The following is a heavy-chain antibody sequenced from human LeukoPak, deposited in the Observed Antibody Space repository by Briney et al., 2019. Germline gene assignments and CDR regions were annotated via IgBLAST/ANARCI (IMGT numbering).Heavy chain of an antibody. V-gene: IGHV1-2*02. CDR2: INPNSGGT. Sequence: ASVKVSCKSSGYTFTGYYMHWVRQAPGQGLEWMGWINPNSGGTNYAQKFQGRVTMTRDTSISTAYMEPSRLRSDDTAVYYCARGLELRGGADYWGQGTLVTVSS. CDR3: ARGLELRGGADY. J-gene: IGHJ4*02. CDR1: GYTFTGYY. D-gene: IGHD1-7*01.